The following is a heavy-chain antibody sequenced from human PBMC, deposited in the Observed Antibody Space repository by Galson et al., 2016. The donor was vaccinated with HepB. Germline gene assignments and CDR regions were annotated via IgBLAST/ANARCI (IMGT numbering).Heavy chain of an antibody. CDR1: GFTFSSFA. D-gene: IGHD3-16*01. CDR3: AKNLGGVDYVSSY. Sequence: SLRLSCAASGFTFSSFAMTWVRQAPGKGLEWVSAISGSGRDTYYLDSVKGRFTISRDNSRNTLYLQMNSLRDEDTAVYYCAKNLGGVDYVSSYWGQGTLVTVSS. CDR2: ISGSGRDT. J-gene: IGHJ4*02. V-gene: IGHV3-23*01.